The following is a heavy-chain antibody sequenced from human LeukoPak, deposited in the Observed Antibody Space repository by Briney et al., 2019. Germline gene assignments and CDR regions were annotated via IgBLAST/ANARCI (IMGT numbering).Heavy chain of an antibody. D-gene: IGHD2-2*01. CDR2: IYYSGST. Sequence: TPETLSLTCTVSGGSISSSSYYWGWIRQPPGKGLEWIGSIYYSGSTYYNPSLKSRVTISVDTSKNQFSLKLSSVTAADTAVYYCASRLGYCSSTSCYNWFDPWGQGTLVTVSS. J-gene: IGHJ5*02. CDR1: GGSISSSSYY. CDR3: ASRLGYCSSTSCYNWFDP. V-gene: IGHV4-39*01.